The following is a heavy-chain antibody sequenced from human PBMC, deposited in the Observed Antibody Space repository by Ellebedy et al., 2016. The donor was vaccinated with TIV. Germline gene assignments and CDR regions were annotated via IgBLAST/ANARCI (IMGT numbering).Heavy chain of an antibody. CDR3: VRGGLPAAGDY. D-gene: IGHD6-13*01. J-gene: IGHJ4*02. CDR2: INTDGSTI. V-gene: IGHV3-74*01. CDR1: GFTFDDYG. Sequence: GESLKISCAASGFTFDDYGMHWVRQVPGRGLVWVSRINTDGSTIDYADSVKGRFTISRDNAKDTLYLQINSLRAEDTAIYYCVRGGLPAAGDYWGQGTLVTVSS.